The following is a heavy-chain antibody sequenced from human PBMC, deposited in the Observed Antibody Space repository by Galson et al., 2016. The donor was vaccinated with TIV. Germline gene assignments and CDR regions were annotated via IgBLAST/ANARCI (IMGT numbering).Heavy chain of an antibody. CDR1: GGSISSYY. CDR3: ARGSSTWFFDY. V-gene: IGHV4-59*08. D-gene: IGHD6-13*01. J-gene: IGHJ4*02. CDR2: FYYSGGT. Sequence: ETLSLTCNVSGGSISSYYWSWLRQPPGKELEWIGYFYYSGGTDYSPSLKSRVSISVDKSKNQFSLKLTSVTAADTAIYYCARGSSTWFFDYWGQGTLVTVSS.